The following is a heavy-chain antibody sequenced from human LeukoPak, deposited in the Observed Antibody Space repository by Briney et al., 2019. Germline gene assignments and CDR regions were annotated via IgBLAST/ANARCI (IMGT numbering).Heavy chain of an antibody. CDR3: TTYYYDSSGYLWDDY. Sequence: GGSLRLSCAASGFTFSNAWMSWVRQAPGKGLEWVGRIKSKTDGGTTDYAAPVKGRFTISRDDSKNTLYLQMNSLKTEDTAVYYCTTYYYDSSGYLWDDYWGQGTLGTVSS. D-gene: IGHD3-22*01. J-gene: IGHJ4*02. CDR2: IKSKTDGGTT. V-gene: IGHV3-15*01. CDR1: GFTFSNAW.